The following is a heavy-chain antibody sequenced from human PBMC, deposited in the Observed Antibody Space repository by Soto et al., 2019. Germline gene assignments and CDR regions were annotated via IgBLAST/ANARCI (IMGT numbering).Heavy chain of an antibody. CDR2: IDPSDSYT. CDR1: GYTFTSYW. Sequence: PGESLKISCKGSGYTFTSYWISWVRQLPGKGLEWMGRIDPSDSYTNYNPSFQGHVNFTVDKSISTAYLQWGSLEPSDTAIYFCARRATDLSVAALGDWLDVWGQGTLVTVSS. D-gene: IGHD6-19*01. CDR3: ARRATDLSVAALGDWLDV. V-gene: IGHV5-10-1*01. J-gene: IGHJ5*02.